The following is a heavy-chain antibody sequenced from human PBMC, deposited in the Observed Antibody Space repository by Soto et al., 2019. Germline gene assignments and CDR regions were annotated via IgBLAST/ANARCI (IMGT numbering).Heavy chain of an antibody. CDR3: ARGGRAAYYYYMGV. V-gene: IGHV4-59*01. CDR1: GGSISTYY. CDR2: IYYSGST. J-gene: IGHJ6*03. Sequence: QVQLQESGPGLVKPSETLSLTCNVSGGSISTYYWSWIRQPPGKGLEWIGCIYYSGSTNYNPSLKSRVTISVDTSKNQFSLKLTSVTAADTAVYYCARGGRAAYYYYMGVWGKGTTVTVSS.